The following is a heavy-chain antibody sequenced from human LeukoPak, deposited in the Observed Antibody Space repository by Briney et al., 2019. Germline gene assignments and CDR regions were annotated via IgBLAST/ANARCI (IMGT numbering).Heavy chain of an antibody. CDR1: GFTFSSYA. J-gene: IGHJ4*02. CDR3: AKSFGPVIAAAGTGAD. CDR2: ISGSGVNT. D-gene: IGHD6-13*01. Sequence: RPGGSLRLSCAVSGFTFSSYAMNWVRQAPGKGLEWVSAISGSGVNTDHADSVKGRFTISRDNSKNTLYLQMNSLRVEDTAVYYCAKSFGPVIAAAGTGADWGQGTLVTVSS. V-gene: IGHV3-23*01.